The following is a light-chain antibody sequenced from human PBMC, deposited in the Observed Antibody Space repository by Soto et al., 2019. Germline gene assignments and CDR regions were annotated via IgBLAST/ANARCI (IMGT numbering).Light chain of an antibody. Sequence: QSVLTQPPSVSGAPGQRVTISCTGSSSNIGAGYDVHWYQQLPGTAPKLLIYGNSNRPSGVPDRFSGSKSGTSASLAITGLQAEDDADYYCQYYDSSLSVLFGGGTKVTVL. CDR3: QYYDSSLSVL. V-gene: IGLV1-40*01. J-gene: IGLJ2*01. CDR1: SSNIGAGYD. CDR2: GNS.